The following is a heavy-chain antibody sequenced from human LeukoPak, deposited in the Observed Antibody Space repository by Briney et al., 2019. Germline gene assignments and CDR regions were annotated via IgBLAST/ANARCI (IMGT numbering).Heavy chain of an antibody. Sequence: GGSLRLSCAASGFTFSSYAMSWVRQAPGKGLEWVSAISGSGGSTYYAGSVKGRFTISRGNSKNTLYLQMNSLRAEDTAVYYCAKGRQWLVTGTFDYWGQGTLVTVSS. CDR2: ISGSGGST. J-gene: IGHJ4*02. CDR1: GFTFSSYA. D-gene: IGHD6-19*01. CDR3: AKGRQWLVTGTFDY. V-gene: IGHV3-23*01.